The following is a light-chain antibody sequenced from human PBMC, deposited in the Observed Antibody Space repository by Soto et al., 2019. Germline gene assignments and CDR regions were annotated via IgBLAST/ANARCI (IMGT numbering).Light chain of an antibody. CDR3: QTWGADSVI. CDR1: SGHSSYA. V-gene: IGLV4-69*01. Sequence: QLVLTQSPSASASLGASVKLTCTLSSGHSSYAIAWHQQQPEKGPRFLMKLNSDGSHSKGDGISDRFSGSSSGAERSLTISSLQSEDEADYYCQTWGADSVIFGGGTKLTVL. CDR2: LNSDGSH. J-gene: IGLJ2*01.